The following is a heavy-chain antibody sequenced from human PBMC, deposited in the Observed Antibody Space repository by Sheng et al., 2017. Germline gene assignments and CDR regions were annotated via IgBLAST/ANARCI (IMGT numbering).Heavy chain of an antibody. D-gene: IGHD6-13*01. Sequence: EVQLVESGGGLVQPGGTLRLSCAASGFTFSSYGMSWVRQAPGKGLEWVSAISGSGGSTYYADSVKGRFTISRDNSKNTLYLQMNSLRAEDTAVYYCAKDDSSWYESAGIYFDYWGQGTLVTVSS. J-gene: IGHJ4*02. CDR3: AKDDSSWYESAGIYFDY. CDR1: GFTFSSYG. CDR2: ISGSGGST. V-gene: IGHV3-23*04.